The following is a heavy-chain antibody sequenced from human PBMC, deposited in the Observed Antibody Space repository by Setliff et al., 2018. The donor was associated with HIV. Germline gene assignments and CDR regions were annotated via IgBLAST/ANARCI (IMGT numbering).Heavy chain of an antibody. J-gene: IGHJ4*02. CDR1: GFTFRTFA. V-gene: IGHV3-30*04. Sequence: GGSLRLSCVASGFTFRTFAMHWVRQAPGKGLEWVAFIHYDGSNKYYADSVRGRFTISRDNSKNTLYLQMNSLRTEDTAVYYCATGAYCSGGSCYQHLDYWGQGTLVTVSS. CDR3: ATGAYCSGGSCYQHLDY. D-gene: IGHD2-15*01. CDR2: IHYDGSNK.